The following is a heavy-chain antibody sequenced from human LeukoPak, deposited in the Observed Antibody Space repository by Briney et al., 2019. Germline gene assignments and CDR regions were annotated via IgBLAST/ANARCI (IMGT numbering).Heavy chain of an antibody. CDR3: ARKAASGGGSGY. CDR1: GFTFSRNY. CDR2: MYSGGGT. V-gene: IGHV3-66*01. J-gene: IGHJ4*02. Sequence: GGSLRLSCAASGFTFSRNYMTWVRQAPGKGPEWVSRMYSGGGTQYADSVKGRFTISRDNSKNTLYLQTNSLRAEDTAVYYCARKAASGGGSGYWGQGTLVTVSS. D-gene: IGHD6-25*01.